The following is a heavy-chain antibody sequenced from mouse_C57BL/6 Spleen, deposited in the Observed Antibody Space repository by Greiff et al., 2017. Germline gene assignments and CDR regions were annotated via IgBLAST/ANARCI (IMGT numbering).Heavy chain of an antibody. CDR2: INPNNGGT. J-gene: IGHJ2*01. V-gene: IGHV1-18*01. Sequence: EVKLQQSGPELVKPGASVKIPCKASGYTFTDYNMDWVKQSHGKSLEWIGDINPNNGGTIYNQKFKGKATLTVDKSSSTAYMELRSLTSEDTAVYYCARRWVKGYSSFDYWGQGTTLTVSS. CDR3: ARRWVKGYSSFDY. D-gene: IGHD2-3*01. CDR1: GYTFTDYN.